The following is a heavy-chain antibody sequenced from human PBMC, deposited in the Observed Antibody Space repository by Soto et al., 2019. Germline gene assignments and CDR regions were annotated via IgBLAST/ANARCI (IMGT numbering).Heavy chain of an antibody. V-gene: IGHV4-39*01. CDR2: IYYSGST. J-gene: IGHJ6*02. CDR1: GGSIRSSSYY. CDR3: ASQGSGTYYYYGMDV. Sequence: SETLSLTCTVSGGSIRSSSYYWGWIRQPPGKGLEWIGGIYYSGSTYYNPSLKSRVTISVDTSKNQFSLKLSSVTAADTAVYYCASQGSGTYYYYGMDVWGQGTTVTVS. D-gene: IGHD3-3*01.